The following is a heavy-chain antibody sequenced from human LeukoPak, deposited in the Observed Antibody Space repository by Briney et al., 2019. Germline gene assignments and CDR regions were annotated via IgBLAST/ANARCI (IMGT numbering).Heavy chain of an antibody. J-gene: IGHJ4*02. Sequence: ASVKVSCKASGYTFTGYYMHWVRQAPGQGLKGMGWINPNSGGTNYAQKFQGRVTMTRDTSISTAYMELSRLRSDDTAVYYCARDTWDSSGYYSDWGQGTLVTVSS. V-gene: IGHV1-2*02. D-gene: IGHD3-22*01. CDR3: ARDTWDSSGYYSD. CDR1: GYTFTGYY. CDR2: INPNSGGT.